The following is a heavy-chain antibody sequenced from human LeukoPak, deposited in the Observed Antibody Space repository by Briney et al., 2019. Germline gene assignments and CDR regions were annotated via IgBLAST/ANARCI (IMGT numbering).Heavy chain of an antibody. CDR1: KFIFRDAW. CDR2: IRSKAYGGTT. J-gene: IGHJ4*02. V-gene: IGHV3-49*04. D-gene: IGHD3-22*01. Sequence: PGGSLRLSCVGSKFIFRDAWMSWVRQAPGKGLEWVGFIRSKAYGGTTEYAASLKGRFTISRDDSKSIAYLQMNSLKTEDTAVYYCTRCDSSGYYFRSGTTDYWGPGTLVTVSS. CDR3: TRCDSSGYYFRSGTTDY.